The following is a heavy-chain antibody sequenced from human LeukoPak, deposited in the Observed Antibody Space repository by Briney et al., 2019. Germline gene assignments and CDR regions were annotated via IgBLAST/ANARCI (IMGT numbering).Heavy chain of an antibody. CDR1: GFTFSSYG. J-gene: IGHJ6*03. V-gene: IGHV3-30*02. Sequence: PPGGSLRLSCAASGFTFSSYGMHWVRQAPGKGLEWVAFIRYDGSNKYYADSVKGRFTISRDNSKNTLYLQMNSLRAEDTAVYYCAKQPTIFGPYYYYYMDVWGKGTTVTVSS. CDR3: AKQPTIFGPYYYYYMDV. CDR2: IRYDGSNK. D-gene: IGHD3-3*01.